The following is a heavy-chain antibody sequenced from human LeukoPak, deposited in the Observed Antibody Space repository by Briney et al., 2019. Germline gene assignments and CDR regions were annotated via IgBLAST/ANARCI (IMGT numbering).Heavy chain of an antibody. D-gene: IGHD1-26*01. CDR2: IKQDGSEK. V-gene: IGHV3-7*01. J-gene: IGHJ4*02. CDR1: GFTFSSYW. CDR3: ARDYGGFGATNSFDY. Sequence: PGGSLRLSCAASGFTFSSYWMSWVRQAPGKGLGWVANIKQDGSEKYYVDSVKGRFTISRDNAKNSLYLQMNSLRAEDTAVYYCARDYGGFGATNSFDYWGQGTLVTVSS.